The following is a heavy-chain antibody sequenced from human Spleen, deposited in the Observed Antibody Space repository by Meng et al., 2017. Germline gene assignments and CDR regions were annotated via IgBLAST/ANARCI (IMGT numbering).Heavy chain of an antibody. CDR2: LYSGGGT. CDR1: GFTFSSYS. J-gene: IGHJ5*02. Sequence: GESLKISCAASGFTFSSYSMNWVRQAPGKGLEWVSVLYSGGGTYYADSVKGRFTISRDNSKNTVYLQMNSLRAEDTAIYYCARHDWFDPWGQGTLVTVSS. V-gene: IGHV3-66*04. CDR3: ARHDWFDP.